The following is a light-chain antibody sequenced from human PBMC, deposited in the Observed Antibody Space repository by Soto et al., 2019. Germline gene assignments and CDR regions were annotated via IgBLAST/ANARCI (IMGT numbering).Light chain of an antibody. CDR2: GAS. J-gene: IGKJ1*01. V-gene: IGKV3-20*01. CDR1: PSVSSSY. CDR3: QQYGSSPPT. Sequence: EIVLTQSPGTLSLSPGERATLSCRASPSVSSSYLAWYKQKPGQAPRLLIYGASSRATGIPDRFSGSGSGTDFTLTISRLEPEDFAVYYCQQYGSSPPTFGQGTKVDIK.